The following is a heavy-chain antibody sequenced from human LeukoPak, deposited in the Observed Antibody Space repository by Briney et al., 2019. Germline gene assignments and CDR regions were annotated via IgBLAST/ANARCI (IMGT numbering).Heavy chain of an antibody. V-gene: IGHV3-7*03. Sequence: GGSLRLSCAASGFTVSSNYMSWVRQAPGKGLEWVANIKQDGSEKYYVDSVKGRFTISRDNAKNSLYLQMNSLRAEDTAVYYCARGGGDNWNDYFDYWGQGTLVTVSS. D-gene: IGHD1-1*01. J-gene: IGHJ4*02. CDR1: GFTVSSNY. CDR3: ARGGGDNWNDYFDY. CDR2: IKQDGSEK.